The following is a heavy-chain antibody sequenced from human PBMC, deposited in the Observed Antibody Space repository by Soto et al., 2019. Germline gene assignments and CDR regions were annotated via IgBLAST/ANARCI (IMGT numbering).Heavy chain of an antibody. Sequence: SETLSLTCTVSGGSVTSGTYYWSWIRQPPGKGLEYIGYIYYSGSTNYNPSLNSRVTISVDTPKNQFSLKLSSATAADTALYYCASANAGAFNIWGQGTMVTVSS. CDR2: IYYSGST. V-gene: IGHV4-61*01. CDR1: GGSVTSGTYY. J-gene: IGHJ3*02. CDR3: ASANAGAFNI.